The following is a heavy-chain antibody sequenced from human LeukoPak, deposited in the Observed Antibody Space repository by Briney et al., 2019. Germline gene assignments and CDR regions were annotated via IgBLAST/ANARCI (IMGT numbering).Heavy chain of an antibody. CDR2: TSSGGDYT. D-gene: IGHD3-22*01. Sequence: GGSLRLSCAASGFTFSIYAMSWVRQAPGKGLEWVSSTSSGGDYTYYAGSVKGRFTISRDNSKNTLYLPMNSLRAEDTATYYCAKDRPNYYESNGHYYRRDGDSWGQGTLVTVSS. CDR1: GFTFSIYA. CDR3: AKDRPNYYESNGHYYRRDGDS. V-gene: IGHV3-23*01. J-gene: IGHJ5*01.